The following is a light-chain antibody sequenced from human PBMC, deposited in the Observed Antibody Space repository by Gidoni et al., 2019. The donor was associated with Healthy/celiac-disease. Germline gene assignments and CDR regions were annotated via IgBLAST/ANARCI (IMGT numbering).Light chain of an antibody. CDR3: QQSYSTLWT. Sequence: DIQMTQSPSSLSASVGDRVTITCRASQSISSYLNWYQQKPGKAPKLLIYAASSLQSGVTSRFSGSGSGTDFTLTISSRQPEDFATYYCQQSYSTLWTFGQGTKVEIK. CDR2: AAS. J-gene: IGKJ1*01. CDR1: QSISSY. V-gene: IGKV1-39*01.